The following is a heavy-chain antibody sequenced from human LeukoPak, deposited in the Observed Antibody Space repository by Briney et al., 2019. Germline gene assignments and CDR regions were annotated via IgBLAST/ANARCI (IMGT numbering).Heavy chain of an antibody. V-gene: IGHV1-3*01. D-gene: IGHD2-2*01. J-gene: IGHJ4*02. CDR2: INAGNGNT. CDR3: ARDLYCRSTSCYAKFDS. CDR1: GYTFTSYA. Sequence: ASVKVSCKASGYTFTSYAMHWVRQAPGQRLEWMGWINAGNGNTKYSQKFQGRVTITRDTSASTAYMELSSLRSEDTAVYYCARDLYCRSTSCYAKFDSWGQGTLVTVSS.